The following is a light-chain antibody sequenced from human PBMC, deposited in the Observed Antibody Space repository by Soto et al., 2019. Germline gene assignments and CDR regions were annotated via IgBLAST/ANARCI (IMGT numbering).Light chain of an antibody. Sequence: EIVMTQSPATLSVSPGKRATLSCRASQSVSSNLAWYQQKPGQAPRLLIYGASTRATGIPARFSGSGSGTEFTLTISSPQSEDFAVYYCQQYNNWPRTFGQGTKVDIK. CDR2: GAS. CDR1: QSVSSN. V-gene: IGKV3-15*01. J-gene: IGKJ1*01. CDR3: QQYNNWPRT.